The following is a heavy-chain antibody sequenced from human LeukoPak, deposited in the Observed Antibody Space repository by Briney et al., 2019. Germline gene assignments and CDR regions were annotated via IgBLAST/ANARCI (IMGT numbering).Heavy chain of an antibody. V-gene: IGHV1-2*04. CDR1: GYTFTGHY. CDR2: INSNSGGT. CDR3: ARQGSVPADAFDI. J-gene: IGHJ3*02. Sequence: ASVKVSCKASGYTFTGHYMHWVRQAPGQGLEWMGCINSNSGGTNYAQTFQGWVTMTRDTSISTAYMELSRLRSDDTAVYYCARQGSVPADAFDIWGQGTMVTVSS. D-gene: IGHD2-2*01.